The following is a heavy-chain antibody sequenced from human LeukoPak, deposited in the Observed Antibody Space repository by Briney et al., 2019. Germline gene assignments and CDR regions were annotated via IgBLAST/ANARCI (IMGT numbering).Heavy chain of an antibody. D-gene: IGHD6-19*01. CDR1: GYTFTSYA. J-gene: IGHJ6*03. CDR3: ARGAVAGPDYYYYYYMDV. Sequence: ASVKVSCKASGYTFTSYAMSWVRQAPGQGLEWMGWINTNTGNPTYAQGFTGRFVFSLDTSVSTAYLQISSLKAEDTAVYYCARGAVAGPDYYYYYYMDVWGKGTTVTVSS. CDR2: INTNTGNP. V-gene: IGHV7-4-1*02.